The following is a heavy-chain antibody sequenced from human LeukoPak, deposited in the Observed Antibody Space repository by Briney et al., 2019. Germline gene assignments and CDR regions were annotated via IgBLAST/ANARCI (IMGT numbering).Heavy chain of an antibody. Sequence: PGGSLRLSCAVSGITLSSYAMSWVRQAPGKGLEWVSAISGSGDSTYYADSVKGRFTISRDNSKNTLYLQMNSLRAEDTAVYYCAKDWKVRGVISFDYWGQGTLVTVSS. J-gene: IGHJ4*02. D-gene: IGHD3-10*01. CDR3: AKDWKVRGVISFDY. CDR2: ISGSGDST. CDR1: GITLSSYA. V-gene: IGHV3-23*01.